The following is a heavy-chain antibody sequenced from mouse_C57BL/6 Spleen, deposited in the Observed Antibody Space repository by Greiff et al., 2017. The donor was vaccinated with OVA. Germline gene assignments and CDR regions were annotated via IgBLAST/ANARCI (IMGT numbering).Heavy chain of an antibody. V-gene: IGHV14-1*01. CDR2: IDPEDGDT. CDR3: TSITTVVAPLDY. D-gene: IGHD1-1*01. CDR1: GFNIKDYY. Sequence: VQLKQSGAELVRPGASVKLSCTASGFNIKDYYMHWVKQRPEQGLEWIGRIDPEDGDTEYAPKFQGKATMTADTSSNTAYLQLSSLTSEDTAVYYCTSITTVVAPLDYWGQGTTLTVSS. J-gene: IGHJ2*01.